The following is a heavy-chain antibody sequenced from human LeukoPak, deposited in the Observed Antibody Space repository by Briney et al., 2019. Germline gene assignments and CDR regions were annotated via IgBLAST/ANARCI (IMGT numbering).Heavy chain of an antibody. CDR3: ARDQGRELSPLEY. CDR1: GFAFTDFT. Sequence: GGSLRLSCGGSGFAFTDFTMNWVRQAPGKGLEWVSSVSPSSSYKTYADSVAGRFTISRDNAKNSLYLQMNTLRAEDTAIYYCARDQGRELSPLEYWGQGTLVTVSS. D-gene: IGHD1-7*01. J-gene: IGHJ4*02. V-gene: IGHV3-21*04. CDR2: VSPSSSYK.